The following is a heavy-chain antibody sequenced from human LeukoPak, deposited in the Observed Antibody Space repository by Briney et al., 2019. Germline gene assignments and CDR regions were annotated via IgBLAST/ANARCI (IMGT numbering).Heavy chain of an antibody. D-gene: IGHD3-16*02. CDR1: GGSLSFYY. J-gene: IGHJ3*02. CDR3: ARGDYDYVWGSYRFGGAFDI. Sequence: SETLSLTCGVYGGSLSFYYWSWIRQSPGKGLEWIAEISQNGDSNFNPSLKSRVTISVDTSKNQFSVKLSSVTAADTAVYYCARGDYDYVWGSYRFGGAFDIWGQGTMVTVSS. CDR2: ISQNGDS. V-gene: IGHV4-34*01.